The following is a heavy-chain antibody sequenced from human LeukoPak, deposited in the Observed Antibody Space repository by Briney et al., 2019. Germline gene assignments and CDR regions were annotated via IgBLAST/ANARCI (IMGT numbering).Heavy chain of an antibody. CDR1: GFTVSSNY. D-gene: IGHD1-26*01. Sequence: GGSLRLSCAASGFTVSSNYMSWVRQAPGKGLEWVAVISYDGSNKYYADSVKGRFTISRDNSKNTLYLQMNSLRAEDTAVYYCARGSSGSPGNVGYWGQGTLVTVSS. J-gene: IGHJ4*02. CDR2: ISYDGSNK. V-gene: IGHV3-30-3*01. CDR3: ARGSSGSPGNVGY.